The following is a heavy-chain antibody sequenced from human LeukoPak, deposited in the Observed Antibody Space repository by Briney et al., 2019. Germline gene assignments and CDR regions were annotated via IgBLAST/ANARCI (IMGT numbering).Heavy chain of an antibody. CDR2: ISGSGGST. CDR1: GFTFSSYA. CDR3: AKAVPKTIFGVAIGYYFDY. Sequence: GGSLRLSCAASGFTFSSYAMSWVRQAPGKGLEWVSAISGSGGSTYYADSVKGRFTISRDISKNTLYLQMNSLRAEDTAVYYCAKAVPKTIFGVAIGYYFDYWGQGTLVTVSS. V-gene: IGHV3-23*01. D-gene: IGHD3-3*01. J-gene: IGHJ4*02.